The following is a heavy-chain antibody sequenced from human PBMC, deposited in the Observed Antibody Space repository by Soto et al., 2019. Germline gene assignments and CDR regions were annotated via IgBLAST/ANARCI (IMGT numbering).Heavy chain of an antibody. V-gene: IGHV3-33*01. D-gene: IGHD3-10*01. J-gene: IGHJ6*02. Sequence: QVQLVESGGGVVQPGRSLRLSCAASGFTFSSYGMHWVRQAPGKGLEWVAVIWYDGSNKYYADSVKGRFTISRDNSKNTLYRQMNSLRAEDTAVYYCARSYYYGSGMLYGMDVWGQGTTVTVSS. CDR2: IWYDGSNK. CDR1: GFTFSSYG. CDR3: ARSYYYGSGMLYGMDV.